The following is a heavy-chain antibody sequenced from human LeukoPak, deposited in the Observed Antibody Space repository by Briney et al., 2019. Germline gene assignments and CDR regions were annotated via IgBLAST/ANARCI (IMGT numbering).Heavy chain of an antibody. D-gene: IGHD2-2*01. CDR2: IWYDGSNK. V-gene: IGHV3-33*01. CDR1: GFTFSSYG. Sequence: GSLRLSCAASGFTFSSYGMHWVRQAPGKGLEWVAVIWYDGSNKYYADPVKGRFTISRDNSKNTLYLQMNSLRAEDTAVYYCARGRVIVVVPAAPYFDYWGQGTLVTVSS. CDR3: ARGRVIVVVPAAPYFDY. J-gene: IGHJ4*02.